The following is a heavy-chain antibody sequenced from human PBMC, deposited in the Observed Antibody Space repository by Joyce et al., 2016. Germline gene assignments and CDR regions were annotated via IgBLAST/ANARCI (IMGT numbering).Heavy chain of an antibody. Sequence: QLQLQVSGPGLVKPSETLSLTCTVSGGPISSTTSYWGWIRQPPGKGLEGIGSIYSSGRTYYNPSHKSRVTISVNTSKTQFSLKLSSVTAADTAVYYCVAYSGGWYVVDYWGQGTLVIVSS. J-gene: IGHJ4*02. V-gene: IGHV4-39*07. CDR2: IYSSGRT. CDR3: VAYSGGWYVVDY. D-gene: IGHD6-19*01. CDR1: GGPISSTTSY.